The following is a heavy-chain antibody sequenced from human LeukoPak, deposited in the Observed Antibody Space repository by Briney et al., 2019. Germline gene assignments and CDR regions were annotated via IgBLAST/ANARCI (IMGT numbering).Heavy chain of an antibody. V-gene: IGHV3-9*01. D-gene: IGHD6-13*01. Sequence: PGRSLRLSCAASGFTFDDYAMHWVRQAPGKGLEWVSSINWNSGSIDYADSVKGRFTISRDNAKNSLYLQMNSLRAEDTAVYYCARFIAAPYYFDYWGRGTLVTVSS. CDR1: GFTFDDYA. CDR2: INWNSGSI. J-gene: IGHJ4*02. CDR3: ARFIAAPYYFDY.